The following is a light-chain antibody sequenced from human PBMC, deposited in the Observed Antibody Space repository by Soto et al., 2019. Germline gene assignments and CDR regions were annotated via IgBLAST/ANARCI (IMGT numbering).Light chain of an antibody. V-gene: IGKV3-11*01. Sequence: EIVLTQSPGTLSLSPGQRATLSCRASQTISSSYLAWYQQKPGQAPRLLIYDASNRATGIPARFSGSGSGTDLTLTISSLEPEDFAVYYCQQRSNWITFGQGTRLEIK. CDR3: QQRSNWIT. J-gene: IGKJ5*01. CDR1: QTISSSY. CDR2: DAS.